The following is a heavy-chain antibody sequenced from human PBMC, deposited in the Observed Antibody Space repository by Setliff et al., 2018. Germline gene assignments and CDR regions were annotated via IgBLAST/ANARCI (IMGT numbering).Heavy chain of an antibody. Sequence: NPSETLSLTCAVYGGSFSGYYWSWIRQPPGKGLEWIGEINHSGSTNYNPSLKSRVTISVDTSKNQFSLKLTSVTAADAAVYYCANSAYLRELDYWGPGTLVTVSS. CDR2: INHSGST. D-gene: IGHD1-26*01. V-gene: IGHV4-34*01. CDR3: ANSAYLRELDY. J-gene: IGHJ4*02. CDR1: GGSFSGYY.